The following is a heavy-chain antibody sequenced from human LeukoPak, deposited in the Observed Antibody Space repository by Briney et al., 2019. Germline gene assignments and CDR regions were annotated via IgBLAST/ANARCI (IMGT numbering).Heavy chain of an antibody. CDR1: GGTFSSYA. D-gene: IGHD3-3*01. Sequence: GASVKVSCKASGGTFSSYAISWVRQAPGQGLEWMGRIIPIFGTANYAQKFQGRVTITTDESTGTAYMELSSLRSEDTAVYYCARANDFWSGYSNMDVWGKGTTVTVSS. J-gene: IGHJ6*03. CDR2: IIPIFGTA. V-gene: IGHV1-69*05. CDR3: ARANDFWSGYSNMDV.